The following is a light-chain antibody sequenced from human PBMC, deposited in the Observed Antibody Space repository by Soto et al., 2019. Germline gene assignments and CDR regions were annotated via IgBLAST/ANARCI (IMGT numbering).Light chain of an antibody. V-gene: IGLV1-44*01. Sequence: QSVLTQPPSVSGTPGQKVSISCSGSASNLGGNPVNWYQHLPGAAPKLLIYTNHQRPSGVPDRFSGSKSGTSASLASSGLRSEDEADCYCAAWDDSLNAVGFGGGTKLTVL. CDR1: ASNLGGNP. J-gene: IGLJ2*01. CDR2: TNH. CDR3: AAWDDSLNAVG.